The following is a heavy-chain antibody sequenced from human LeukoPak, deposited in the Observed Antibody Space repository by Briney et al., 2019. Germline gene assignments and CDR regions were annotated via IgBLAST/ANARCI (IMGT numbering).Heavy chain of an antibody. CDR1: GFTFGDYA. Sequence: GGSLRLSCTASGFTFGDYAMSWFRQAPGKGLEWVGFIRSKAYGGTTEYAASVKGRFTISRDDSKSIAYLQMNSLKTEDTAVYYCTRDPRYGLYYYYYMDVWGKGTTVTISS. CDR2: IRSKAYGGTT. V-gene: IGHV3-49*03. CDR3: TRDPRYGLYYYYYMDV. D-gene: IGHD4-17*01. J-gene: IGHJ6*03.